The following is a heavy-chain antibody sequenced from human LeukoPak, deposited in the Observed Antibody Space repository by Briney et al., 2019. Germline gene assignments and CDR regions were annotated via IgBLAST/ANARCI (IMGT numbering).Heavy chain of an antibody. CDR3: ARGRFGSIAE. J-gene: IGHJ4*02. CDR1: GFTVSSNY. D-gene: IGHD6-13*01. CDR2: INHSGST. V-gene: IGHV4-34*01. Sequence: PGGSLRLSCAASGFTVSSNYMSWIRQPPGKGLEWIGEINHSGSTNYNPSLKSRVTISVDTSKNQFSLKLSSVTAADTAVYYCARGRFGSIAEWGQGTLVTVSS.